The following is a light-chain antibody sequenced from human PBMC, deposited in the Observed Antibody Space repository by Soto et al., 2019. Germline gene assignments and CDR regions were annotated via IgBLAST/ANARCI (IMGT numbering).Light chain of an antibody. V-gene: IGKV3-15*01. J-gene: IGKJ4*01. Sequence: EIVMTQSPATLSASPGERGTLSCRASQTVYNNLAWYQQKPGQAPRLLIYAESTRATGFPARFSGSGFGTEFTLTISSLQSEDFAVYYCQQYTAWPLTFGGGTKVEIK. CDR3: QQYTAWPLT. CDR1: QTVYNN. CDR2: AES.